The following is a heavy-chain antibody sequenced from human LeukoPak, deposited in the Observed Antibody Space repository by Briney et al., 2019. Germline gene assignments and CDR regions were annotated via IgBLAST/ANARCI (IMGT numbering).Heavy chain of an antibody. J-gene: IGHJ4*02. V-gene: IGHV1-69*04. CDR2: IIPILGIA. CDR3: AREGPDCSSTSCVDY. Sequence: GSSVKVSCKAFGGSFSSEAISWVRQAPGQGLEWMGRIIPILGIANYAQKFQGRVTITADKSTSTAYMELSSLRSEDTAVYYCAREGPDCSSTSCVDYWGQGTLVTVSS. CDR1: GGSFSSEA. D-gene: IGHD2-2*01.